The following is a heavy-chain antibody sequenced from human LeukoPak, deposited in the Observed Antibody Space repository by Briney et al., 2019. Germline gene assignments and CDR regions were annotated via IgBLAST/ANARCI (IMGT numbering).Heavy chain of an antibody. Sequence: SVTVSCKASVFTFTSSAVQWVRQARGQRLEWIGWIVVGSGNTNYAQKFQERVNITRDMSTRTAYMELSSLRSEDTAVYYCAADMRGLRWRRGESFDYWGQGTLVTVSS. D-gene: IGHD4-23*01. CDR1: VFTFTSSA. V-gene: IGHV1-58*01. CDR2: IVVGSGNT. CDR3: AADMRGLRWRRGESFDY. J-gene: IGHJ4*02.